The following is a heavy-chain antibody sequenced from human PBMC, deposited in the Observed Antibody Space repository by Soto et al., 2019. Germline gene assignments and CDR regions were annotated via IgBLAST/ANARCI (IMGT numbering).Heavy chain of an antibody. CDR1: GFTFSMYW. V-gene: IGHV3-74*01. CDR3: TRGPRSTSTGTGAF. J-gene: IGHJ4*02. CDR2: INDDGSST. Sequence: PWGSLRLSCAASGFTFSMYWMHWVRQVPGKGPEWVSRINDDGSSTNYADSVKGRFTISRDNAKNTLYLQMNDLRAEDTAVYYCTRGPRSTSTGTGAFWGQGTLVTVSS. D-gene: IGHD1-1*01.